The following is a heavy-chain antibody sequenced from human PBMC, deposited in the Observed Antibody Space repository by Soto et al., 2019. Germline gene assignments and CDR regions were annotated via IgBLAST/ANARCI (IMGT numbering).Heavy chain of an antibody. V-gene: IGHV1-69*06. CDR1: GGIFSSFT. CDR3: ATHGATTMARGAMKHYYYVMDV. J-gene: IGHJ6*02. CDR2: IIPIFDTP. Sequence: SVKVSCKASGGIFSSFTISWVRQAPGQGLEWLGGIIPIFDTPTYAQNFQGRVTITADKSTNTVYMELSSLRSEDTAVYYCATHGATTMARGAMKHYYYVMDVWGQGTTGTAP. D-gene: IGHD3-10*01.